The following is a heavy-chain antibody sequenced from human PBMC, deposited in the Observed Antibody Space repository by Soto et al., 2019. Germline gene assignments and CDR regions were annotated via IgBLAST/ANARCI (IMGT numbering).Heavy chain of an antibody. CDR3: ARGPPYYYGSGSYYKPRYYYYYMDV. Sequence: GASVKVSCKASGYTFTGYYMHWVRQAPGQGLEWMGWINPNSGGTNYAQKFQGWVTMTRDTSISTAYMELSRLRSDDTAVYYCARGPPYYYGSGSYYKPRYYYYYMDVWGKGTTVTVSS. J-gene: IGHJ6*03. CDR2: INPNSGGT. V-gene: IGHV1-2*04. CDR1: GYTFTGYY. D-gene: IGHD3-10*01.